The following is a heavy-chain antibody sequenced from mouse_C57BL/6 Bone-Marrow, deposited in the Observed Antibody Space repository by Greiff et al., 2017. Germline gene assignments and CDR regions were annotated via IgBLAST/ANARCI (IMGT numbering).Heavy chain of an antibody. V-gene: IGHV10-1*01. CDR3: VRQNYDYGGY. CDR2: IRSKSNNYAT. D-gene: IGHD2-4*01. Sequence: EVKLMESGGGLVQPKGSLKLSCAASGFSFNTYAMNWVRQAPGTGLEWVARIRSKSNNYATYYADSVKDRLTISRDDSESRLYLQMNNLKTEDTAMYDCVRQNYDYGGYWGQGTTLTGAS. J-gene: IGHJ2*01. CDR1: GFSFNTYA.